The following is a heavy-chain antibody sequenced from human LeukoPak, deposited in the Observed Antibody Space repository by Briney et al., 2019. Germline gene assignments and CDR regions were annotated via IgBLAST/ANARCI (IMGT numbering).Heavy chain of an antibody. CDR1: GGSISSGDYY. CDR2: IYYSGST. J-gene: IGHJ4*02. Sequence: SETLSLTCTVSGGSISSGDYYWSWIRQPPGKGLEWIGYIYYSGSTYYNPSLKSRVTISVDTSKNQFSLKLSSVTAADTAVYYCASSMVRGLGGYYFDYWGQGTLVTVSS. CDR3: ASSMVRGLGGYYFDY. V-gene: IGHV4-30-4*08. D-gene: IGHD3-10*01.